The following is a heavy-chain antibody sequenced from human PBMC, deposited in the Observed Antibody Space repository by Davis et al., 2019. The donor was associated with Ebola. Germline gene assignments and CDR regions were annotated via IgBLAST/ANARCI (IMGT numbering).Heavy chain of an antibody. CDR2: INPSGGST. V-gene: IGHV1-46*01. J-gene: IGHJ1*01. CDR1: GYTFTSYY. CDR3: ARARRYGDYAEYFQH. D-gene: IGHD4-17*01. Sequence: AASVKVSCKASGYTFTSYYMHWVRQAPGQGLEWMGIINPSGGSTNYAQKFQGRVTITADKSTSTAYMELSSLRSEDTAVYYCARARRYGDYAEYFQHWGQGTLVTVSS.